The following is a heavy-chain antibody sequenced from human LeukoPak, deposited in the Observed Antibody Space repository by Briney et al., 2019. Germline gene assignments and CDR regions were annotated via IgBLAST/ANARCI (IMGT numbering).Heavy chain of an antibody. J-gene: IGHJ5*02. V-gene: IGHV4-34*01. Sequence: SETLSLTCAVYGGSFSGYYWSWIRQPPGKGLEWIGEINHSGSTNYNPSLKSRVTISVDTSKSQFSLKLSSVTAADTAVYYCARDSIDDCSSTSCYGWFDPWGQGTLVTVSS. CDR2: INHSGST. CDR3: ARDSIDDCSSTSCYGWFDP. CDR1: GGSFSGYY. D-gene: IGHD2-2*01.